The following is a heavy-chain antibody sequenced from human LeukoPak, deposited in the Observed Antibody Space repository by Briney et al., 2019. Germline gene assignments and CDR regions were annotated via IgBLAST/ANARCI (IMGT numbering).Heavy chain of an antibody. J-gene: IGHJ4*02. CDR2: IIPIFGTA. D-gene: IGHD3-22*01. CDR1: GGTFSSYA. V-gene: IGHV1-69*06. Sequence: AASVKVSCKASGGTFSSYAISWVRQAPGQGLEWMGGIIPIFGTANYAQKFQGRVTITADKSTSTAYMELSSLRSEDTAVYYCAKAADYYDSSGYYIFDYWGQGTLVTVSS. CDR3: AKAADYYDSSGYYIFDY.